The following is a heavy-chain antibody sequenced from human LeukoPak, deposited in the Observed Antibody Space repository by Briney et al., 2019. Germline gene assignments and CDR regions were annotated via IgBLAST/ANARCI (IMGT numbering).Heavy chain of an antibody. CDR1: GFTFSSYA. Sequence: SEGSLRLSCAASGFTFSSYAMSWVRQAPGKGLEWVSAISGSGGSTYYADSVKGRFTISRDNSENTLYLQMNSLRAEDTAVYYCAKEGNGVRGVIDDAFDIWGQGTMVTVSS. CDR3: AKEGNGVRGVIDDAFDI. D-gene: IGHD3-10*01. CDR2: ISGSGGST. J-gene: IGHJ3*02. V-gene: IGHV3-23*01.